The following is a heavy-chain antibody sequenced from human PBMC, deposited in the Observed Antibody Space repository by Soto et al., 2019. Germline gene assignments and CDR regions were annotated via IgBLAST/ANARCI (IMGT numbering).Heavy chain of an antibody. CDR2: ST. D-gene: IGHD6-13*01. CDR3: TLRQDTSRGPIY. J-gene: IGHJ4*02. Sequence: GSGPTLVNPTQTLTLTCTVSGFSLTTRRMTLGWIRHPPGKAPEWLALSTQYSPSLQSRLTFTEDTSKNQVVLTMTNMDPVDTATYYCTLRQDTSRGPIYWGQGIMVTVSS. CDR1: GFSLTTRRMT. V-gene: IGHV2-5*01.